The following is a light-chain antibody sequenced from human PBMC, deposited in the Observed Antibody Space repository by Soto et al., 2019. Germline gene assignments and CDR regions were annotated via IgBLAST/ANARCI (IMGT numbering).Light chain of an antibody. J-gene: IGKJ1*01. V-gene: IGKV1-5*03. CDR2: KSS. Sequence: DIQMTQSPFTLSASVGDRVTITCRASQSISTWLAWYQQKPGRAPKLLIYKSSILESGVPSRFSGSGSGTEFTLTISSLQPDDFATYYCQHYNSYSEAFGQGTKVDIK. CDR1: QSISTW. CDR3: QHYNSYSEA.